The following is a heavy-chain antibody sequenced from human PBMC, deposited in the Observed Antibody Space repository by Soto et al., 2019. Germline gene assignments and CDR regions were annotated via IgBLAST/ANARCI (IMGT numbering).Heavy chain of an antibody. V-gene: IGHV4-31*02. D-gene: IGHD6-19*01. CDR2: IYYSGST. Sequence: HPGKGLEWIGYIYYSGSTYYNPSLKSRVTISVDTSKNQFSLKLSSVTAADTAVYYCQAVDGIRDGSTVSEFLLNRSSDL. CDR3: QAVDGIRDGSTVSEFLLNRSSDL. J-gene: IGHJ2*01.